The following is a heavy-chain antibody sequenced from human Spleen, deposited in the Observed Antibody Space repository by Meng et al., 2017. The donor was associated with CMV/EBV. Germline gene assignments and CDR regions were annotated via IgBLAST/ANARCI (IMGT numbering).Heavy chain of an antibody. CDR2: IIPIFGTA. CDR1: FSSYA. J-gene: IGHJ5*02. CDR3: ARSDIVVVPAANLIPNGFDP. Sequence: FSSYAISWVRQAPGQGLEWMGGIIPIFGTANYAQKFQGRVTITTDESTSTAYMELSSLRSEDTAVYYCARSDIVVVPAANLIPNGFDPWGQGTLVTVSS. D-gene: IGHD2-2*01. V-gene: IGHV1-69*05.